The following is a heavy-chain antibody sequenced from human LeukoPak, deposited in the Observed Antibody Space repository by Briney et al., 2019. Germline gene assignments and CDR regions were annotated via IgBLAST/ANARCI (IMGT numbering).Heavy chain of an antibody. CDR2: ISSSSSYI. CDR3: ARERRGYSYGFSRPY. V-gene: IGHV3-21*01. Sequence: GGSLRLSCAASGFTFSSYSMNWVRQAPGKGLEWVSSISSSSSYIYYADSVKGRFTISRDNAKNSLYLQMNSLRAEDTAVYYCARERRGYSYGFSRPYWGQGTLVTVSS. CDR1: GFTFSSYS. J-gene: IGHJ4*02. D-gene: IGHD5-18*01.